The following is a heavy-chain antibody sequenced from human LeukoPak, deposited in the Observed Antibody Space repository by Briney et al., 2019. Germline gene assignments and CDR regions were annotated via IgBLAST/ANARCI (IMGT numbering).Heavy chain of an antibody. V-gene: IGHV4-39*01. D-gene: IGHD3-16*01. CDR3: GGLWPRGGFM. Sequence: PSETLSLTCTVSGGSISSSSYYWGWIRQPPGKGLEWIGSIYYSGSTYYNPSLKSRVTISVDTSKNQFSLKLSSVTAADTAVYYWGGLWPRGGFMWGRGTLVTVP. J-gene: IGHJ4*02. CDR1: GGSISSSSYY. CDR2: IYYSGST.